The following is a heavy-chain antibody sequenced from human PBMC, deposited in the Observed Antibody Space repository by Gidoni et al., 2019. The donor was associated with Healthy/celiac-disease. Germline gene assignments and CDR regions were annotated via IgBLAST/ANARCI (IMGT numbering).Heavy chain of an antibody. J-gene: IGHJ4*02. CDR1: GFTFSSYS. V-gene: IGHV3-21*01. Sequence: EVQLVGSGGGLVKPGGSLRLSCAASGFTFSSYSMNWVRQAPGKGLEWVSSISSSSSYIYYADSVKGRFTISRDNAKNSLYLQMNSLRAEDTAVYYCARASHSSSDYFDYWGQGTLVTVSS. CDR3: ARASHSSSDYFDY. D-gene: IGHD6-6*01. CDR2: ISSSSSYI.